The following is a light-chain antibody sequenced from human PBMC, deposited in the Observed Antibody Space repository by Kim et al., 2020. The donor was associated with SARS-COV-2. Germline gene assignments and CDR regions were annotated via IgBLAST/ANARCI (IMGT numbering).Light chain of an antibody. Sequence: SSELTQDPAVSVALGQTVRITCQGDSLRSYYASWYQQKPGQAPVLVIYGKNNRPSGIPDRFPGSSSGNTASLTITGAQAEDEADYYCNSRDSSGNLPYV. J-gene: IGLJ1*01. CDR2: GKN. V-gene: IGLV3-19*01. CDR3: NSRDSSGNLPYV. CDR1: SLRSYY.